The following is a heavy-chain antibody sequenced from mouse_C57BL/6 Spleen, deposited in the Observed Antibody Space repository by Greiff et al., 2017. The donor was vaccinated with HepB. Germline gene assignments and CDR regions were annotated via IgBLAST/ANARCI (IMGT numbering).Heavy chain of an antibody. J-gene: IGHJ3*01. CDR1: GYTFTSYW. CDR2: INPSSGYI. D-gene: IGHD2-1*01. Sequence: VQLQQSGAELAKPGASVKLSCKASGYTFTSYWMHWVKQRPGQGLEWIGYINPSSGYIKYNQKFKDKATLTAYKSSSTAYMQLSSLTYEDSAVYYCANGNYVDAWFAYWGQGTLVTVSA. CDR3: ANGNYVDAWFAY. V-gene: IGHV1-7*01.